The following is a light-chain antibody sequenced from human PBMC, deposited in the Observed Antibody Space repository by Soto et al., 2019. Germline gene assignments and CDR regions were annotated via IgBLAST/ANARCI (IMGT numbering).Light chain of an antibody. J-gene: IGLJ2*01. Sequence: QSALTQPRSVSGSPGQSVTISCTGTSSDVGGYNYVSWYQQHPGKAPKLMIYDVSQRPSGVPDRFSGSKSGNTASLTISGLQAEDEADYCCCSYAGSYASVVFGGGTKVTVL. V-gene: IGLV2-11*01. CDR1: SSDVGGYNY. CDR2: DVS. CDR3: CSYAGSYASVV.